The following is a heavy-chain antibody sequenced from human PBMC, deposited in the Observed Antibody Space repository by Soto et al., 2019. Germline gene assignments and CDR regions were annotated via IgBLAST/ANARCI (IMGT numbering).Heavy chain of an antibody. J-gene: IGHJ5*02. CDR2: IYYSGST. D-gene: IGHD3-9*01. CDR3: ARGSSYDILTGQSIWFDP. Sequence: PSETLSLTCTVSGGSIISGGYYWSWIRQHPGKGLEWIGYIYYSGSTYYNPSLKSRVTISVDTSKNQFSLKLSSVTAADTAVYYCARGSSYDILTGQSIWFDPWGQGTRVTVSS. V-gene: IGHV4-31*03. CDR1: GGSIISGGYY.